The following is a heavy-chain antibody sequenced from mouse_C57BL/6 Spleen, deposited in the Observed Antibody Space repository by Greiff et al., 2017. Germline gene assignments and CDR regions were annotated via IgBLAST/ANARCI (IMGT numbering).Heavy chain of an antibody. CDR3: ARGDRNHESGFDY. D-gene: IGHD3-2*02. CDR1: GYTFTSYW. CDR2: IDPSDSYP. Sequence: QVQLKQSGAELVMPGASVKLSCKASGYTFTSYWMHWVKQRPGQGLEWIGEIDPSDSYPNYNQKLKGKFTLTVDKSASTAYMQLSILTSEDSAVYYCARGDRNHESGFDYWGQGTSLTVSS. V-gene: IGHV1-69*01. J-gene: IGHJ2*02.